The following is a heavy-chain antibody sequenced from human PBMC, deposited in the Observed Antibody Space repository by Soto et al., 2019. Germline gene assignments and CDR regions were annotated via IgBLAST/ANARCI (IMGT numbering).Heavy chain of an antibody. Sequence: QVQLVESGGGVVQPGRSLRLSCAASGFTFSSYAMHWVRQAPGKGLEWVAVISYDGSNKYYADSVKGRFTISRDNSKNTLYLQMNSLRAEDTAVYYCAAGVGMDVWGQGTTVTVSS. CDR1: GFTFSSYA. CDR2: ISYDGSNK. J-gene: IGHJ6*02. CDR3: AAGVGMDV. V-gene: IGHV3-30-3*01. D-gene: IGHD7-27*01.